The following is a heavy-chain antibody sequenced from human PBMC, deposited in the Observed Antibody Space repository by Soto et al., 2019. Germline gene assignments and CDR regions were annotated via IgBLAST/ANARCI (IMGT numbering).Heavy chain of an antibody. D-gene: IGHD2-15*01. V-gene: IGHV1-18*01. J-gene: IGHJ4*02. CDR2: ISAYNGNT. CDR3: ARDRSVVVVAANFDY. Sequence: QVQLVQSGAEVKKPGASVKVSCKASGYTFTSYGIGWVRQAPGQGLEWMGWISAYNGNTNYAQKLQGRVTMTTDTSTSTAYMELRSLRSDDTAVYYCARDRSVVVVAANFDYWGQGTLVTVSS. CDR1: GYTFTSYG.